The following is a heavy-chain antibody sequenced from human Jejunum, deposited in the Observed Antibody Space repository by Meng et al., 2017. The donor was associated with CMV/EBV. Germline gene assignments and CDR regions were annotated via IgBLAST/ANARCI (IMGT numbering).Heavy chain of an antibody. V-gene: IGHV4-61*01. D-gene: IGHD3-22*01. CDR2: IYYSGRT. J-gene: IGHJ4*02. Sequence: VSSGKYNWSWIRQPPGKGLEWIGYIYYSGRTNYNPSLKSRVTISVDTSKNQFSLNLSSVTAADTAVYFCARAYTYYFDTTGYYLDYWGQGTLVTVSS. CDR1: VSSGKYN. CDR3: ARAYTYYFDTTGYYLDY.